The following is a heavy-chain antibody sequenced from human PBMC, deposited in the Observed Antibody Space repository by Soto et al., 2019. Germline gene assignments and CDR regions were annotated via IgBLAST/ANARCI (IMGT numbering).Heavy chain of an antibody. CDR2: INHSGST. Sequence: PSETLSLTCAVSGGSFSGYYWSWIRQPPGKGLEWIGEINHSGSTNYNPSLKSRVTISVDTSKNQFSLKLSSVTAADTAVYYCVWYRSYYYYGMDVWGQGTTVTVSS. CDR3: VWYRSYYYYGMDV. V-gene: IGHV4-34*01. CDR1: GGSFSGYY. D-gene: IGHD6-13*01. J-gene: IGHJ6*02.